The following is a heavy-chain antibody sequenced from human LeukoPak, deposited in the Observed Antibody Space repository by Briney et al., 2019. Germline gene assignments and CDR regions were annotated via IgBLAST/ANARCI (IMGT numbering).Heavy chain of an antibody. CDR3: ARDQEGFDY. J-gene: IGHJ4*02. Sequence: ASVKVSCKASGYSFTSNYIHWVRQAPGQGLEWMGMIYPRDGSTSYAQRFQDRVTVTKDTSTSTVHMELSGLRSEDTAVYYCARDQEGFDYWGQGTQVTVSS. V-gene: IGHV1-46*01. CDR2: IYPRDGST. CDR1: GYSFTSNY.